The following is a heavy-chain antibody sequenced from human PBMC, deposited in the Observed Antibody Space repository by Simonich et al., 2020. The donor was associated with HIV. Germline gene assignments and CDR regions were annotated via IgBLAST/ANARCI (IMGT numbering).Heavy chain of an antibody. J-gene: IGHJ6*03. D-gene: IGHD6-19*01. CDR2: IYYSGST. CDR3: ARGREWLGFYYYYYMDV. CDR1: GGSISGYY. Sequence: QVQLQESSPGLGKPSETLSLTCTVSGGSISGYYWSRIWRPPGKGLEWIGYIYYSGSTNHNTTLKRRVPKSVDAAKNPFSLKLSSVTAADTAVYYCARGREWLGFYYYYYMDVWGKGTTVTVSS. V-gene: IGHV4-59*12.